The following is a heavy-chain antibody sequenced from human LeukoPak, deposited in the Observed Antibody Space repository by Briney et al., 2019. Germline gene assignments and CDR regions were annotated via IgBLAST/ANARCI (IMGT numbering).Heavy chain of an antibody. J-gene: IGHJ4*02. V-gene: IGHV3-23*01. D-gene: IGHD2-15*01. CDR1: GFTFSSYA. CDR2: ISGSGANT. CDR3: AKDRCSSGNCYPHRFDY. Sequence: GGSLRLSCAASGFTFSSYAMSWVRQTPEKGLEWVSAISGSGANTYYADSVKGWFTISRDNSKNTLYLQLNSLRAEDTAVYYCAKDRCSSGNCYPHRFDYWGQGTLVTVSS.